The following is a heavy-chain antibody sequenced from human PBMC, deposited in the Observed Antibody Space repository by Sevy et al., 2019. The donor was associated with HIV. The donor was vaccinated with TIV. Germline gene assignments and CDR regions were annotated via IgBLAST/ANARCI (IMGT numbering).Heavy chain of an antibody. Sequence: GGSLRLSCAASGFTFSSYSMNWVRQAPGKGLEWVSSISSSSSYIYYADSVKGRFTISRDNAKNSLYLQMNSLRAEDTAVYYCASFAAGTTRYYYYMDVWGKGTTVTVSS. CDR3: ASFAAGTTRYYYYMDV. D-gene: IGHD6-13*01. V-gene: IGHV3-21*01. CDR2: ISSSSSYI. J-gene: IGHJ6*03. CDR1: GFTFSSYS.